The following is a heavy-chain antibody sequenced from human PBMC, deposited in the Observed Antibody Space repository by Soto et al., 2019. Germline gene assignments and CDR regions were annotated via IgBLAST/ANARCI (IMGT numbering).Heavy chain of an antibody. D-gene: IGHD3-9*01. J-gene: IGHJ4*02. Sequence: PSETLSLTCTVSGGSLSSGGHYWSWIRHRPGKGLEWIGHIYDSVNTYYSPSLRSRVTISADMSKNQFSLNLRSVTAADTAVYYCASVAHRGYFAILTDYWGQGTLVTASS. CDR3: ASVAHRGYFAILTDY. CDR2: IYDSVNT. CDR1: GGSLSSGGHY. V-gene: IGHV4-31*03.